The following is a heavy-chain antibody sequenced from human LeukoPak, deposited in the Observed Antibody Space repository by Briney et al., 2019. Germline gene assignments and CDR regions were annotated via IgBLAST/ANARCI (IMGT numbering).Heavy chain of an antibody. CDR1: GFTVSSNY. V-gene: IGHV3-23*01. J-gene: IGHJ4*02. Sequence: PGGSLRLSCAASGFTVSSNYMSWVRQAPGKGLDYVSTINGGASTTYYADSVKGRFTISRDNSKNTMYLQMNSLRAEDTAVYYCAIGLINDWSALEYWGQGTLVTVSS. CDR3: AIGLINDWSALEY. D-gene: IGHD3-9*01. CDR2: INGGASTT.